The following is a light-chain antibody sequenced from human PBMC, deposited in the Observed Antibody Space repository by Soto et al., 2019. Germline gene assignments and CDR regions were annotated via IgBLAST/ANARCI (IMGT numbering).Light chain of an antibody. CDR1: QSISASY. CDR2: GAF. CDR3: QQYGSTPPT. Sequence: VVTQSPGTLSLFPGERATLSCRASQSISASYLAWYQHKPGQAPRLLIYGAFNRATGIPDMFSGRASGPDYTLTISGLEAEDFAVYYCQQYGSTPPTFGQGTKVEIK. V-gene: IGKV3-20*01. J-gene: IGKJ1*01.